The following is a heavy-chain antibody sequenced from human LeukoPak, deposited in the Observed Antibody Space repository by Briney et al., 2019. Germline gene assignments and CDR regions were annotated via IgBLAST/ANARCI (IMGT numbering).Heavy chain of an antibody. CDR2: IIPIFGTA. CDR3: ARAGEYQLLYDY. J-gene: IGHJ4*02. Sequence: ASVKVSCKASGGTFSSYAISWVRQAPGQGLEWMGGIIPIFGTANYAQKFQGRVTITADESTSTAYMELSNLRSADTAVYYCARAGEYQLLYDYWGQGTLVTVSS. CDR1: GGTFSSYA. V-gene: IGHV1-69*13. D-gene: IGHD2-2*02.